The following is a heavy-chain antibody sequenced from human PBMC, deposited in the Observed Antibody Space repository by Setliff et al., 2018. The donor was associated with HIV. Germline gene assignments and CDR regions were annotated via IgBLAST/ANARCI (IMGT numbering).Heavy chain of an antibody. D-gene: IGHD7-27*01. J-gene: IGHJ6*02. CDR3: AGGTGYYYYYGMDV. CDR2: ISSSGSTI. V-gene: IGHV3-48*03. Sequence: PEGSLRVSCAASGFTFSSYEMNWVRQAPGKGLEWVSYISSSGSTIYYADSVKGRFTISRDNAKNSLYLQMNSLRAEDTAVYYCAGGTGYYYYYGMDVWGQGTTVTVS. CDR1: GFTFSSYE.